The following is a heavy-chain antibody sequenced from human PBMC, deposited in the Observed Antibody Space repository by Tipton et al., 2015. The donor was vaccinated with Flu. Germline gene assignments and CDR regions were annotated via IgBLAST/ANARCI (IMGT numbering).Heavy chain of an antibody. V-gene: IGHV5-51*01. J-gene: IGHJ4*02. CDR3: ARPSYSTSWDNDY. CDR2: IYPGDSET. D-gene: IGHD6-13*01. CDR1: GYNFANYR. Sequence: VQLVQSGAEVKKPGESLKISCQGSGYNFANYRIAWVRQMPGKGLEWMGIIYPGDSETRYSPSFQGQVTVSADKSVSTAFLQWSNLKASDTAMYFCARPSYSTSWDNDYWGQGTLVTVSS.